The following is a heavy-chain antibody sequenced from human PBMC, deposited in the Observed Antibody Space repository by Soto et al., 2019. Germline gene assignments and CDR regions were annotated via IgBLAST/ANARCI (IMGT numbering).Heavy chain of an antibody. CDR3: ARGPNYNSPRGRSDY. D-gene: IGHD3-10*01. Sequence: ASVKVSCKASGYTFTSYAMHWVRQAPGQRLEWMGWINAYNGNTNYAQKLQGRVTMTTDTSTSTAYMELRSLRSDDTAVYYCARGPNYNSPRGRSDYWGQGTLVTVSS. CDR2: INAYNGNT. CDR1: GYTFTSYA. J-gene: IGHJ4*02. V-gene: IGHV1-18*01.